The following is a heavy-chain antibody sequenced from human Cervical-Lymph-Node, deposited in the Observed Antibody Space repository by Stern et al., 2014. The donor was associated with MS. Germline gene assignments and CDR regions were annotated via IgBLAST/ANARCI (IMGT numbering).Heavy chain of an antibody. CDR2: ISAYNGNI. V-gene: IGHV1-18*01. D-gene: IGHD2-15*01. CDR3: ARGLLGSENSFDI. CDR1: GYTFTSYG. Sequence: VQLVESGSEVKKPGASVKVSCKASGYTFTSYGISWVRQAPGQGLEWMGWISAYNGNINNAQKLQASVTMTTYTSTSTAYIELRSLRSDDTAVYYCARGLLGSENSFDIWGQGTMVTVSS. J-gene: IGHJ3*02.